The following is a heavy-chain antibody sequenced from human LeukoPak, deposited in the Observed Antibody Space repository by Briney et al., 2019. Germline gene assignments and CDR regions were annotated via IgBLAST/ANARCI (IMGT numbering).Heavy chain of an antibody. D-gene: IGHD3-16*01. V-gene: IGHV3-21*01. J-gene: IGHJ6*02. Sequence: PGGSLRLSCAASGFTFSSYSMNWVRQAPEKGLEWVSSISSSSSYIYYADSVKGRFTISRDNAKNSLYLQMNSLRAEGTAVYYCARDWGYYYYGMDVWGQGTTVTVSS. CDR3: ARDWGYYYYGMDV. CDR1: GFTFSSYS. CDR2: ISSSSSYI.